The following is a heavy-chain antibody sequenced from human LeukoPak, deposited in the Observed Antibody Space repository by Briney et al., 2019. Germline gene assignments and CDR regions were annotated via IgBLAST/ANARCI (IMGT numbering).Heavy chain of an antibody. CDR3: ARDGYDFWSDYPTTLDC. CDR2: ISTSSRTI. J-gene: IGHJ4*02. D-gene: IGHD3-3*01. Sequence: RSGGSLRLXCAASGFNFSTYSMNWVRQAPGKGLEWVSYISTSSRTIYYADSVKGRSTISRDNAKNSLYLQLNSLRAEDTAVYYCARDGYDFWSDYPTTLDCWGQGTLVTVSS. CDR1: GFNFSTYS. V-gene: IGHV3-48*01.